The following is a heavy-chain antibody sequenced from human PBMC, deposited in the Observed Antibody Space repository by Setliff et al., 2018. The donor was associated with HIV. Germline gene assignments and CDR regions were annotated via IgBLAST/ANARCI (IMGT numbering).Heavy chain of an antibody. J-gene: IGHJ6*03. CDR3: AKDIDLGRANFCYYMDV. CDR2: ISGDTFNT. Sequence: GGSLRLSCAASGFTFNRNCMSWVRQAPGKGLQWVSGISGDTFNTYTADSVKGRFTISRDNSKNTLYLQMNNLRAEDSAIYYCAKDIDLGRANFCYYMDVWGKGTTVTVSS. CDR1: GFTFNRNC. D-gene: IGHD7-27*01. V-gene: IGHV3-23*01.